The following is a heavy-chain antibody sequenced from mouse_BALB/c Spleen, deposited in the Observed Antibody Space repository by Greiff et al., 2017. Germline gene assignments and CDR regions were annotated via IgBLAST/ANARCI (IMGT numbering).Heavy chain of an antibody. CDR3: ARDLLWWYAMDY. CDR2: ISYSGST. Sequence: EVQGVESGPGLVKPSQSLSLTCTVTGYSITSDYAWNWIRQFPGNKLEWMGYISYSGSTSYNPSLKSRISITRDTSKNQFFLQLNSVTTEDTATYYCARDLLWWYAMDYWGQGTSVTVSS. D-gene: IGHD1-1*02. V-gene: IGHV3-2*02. J-gene: IGHJ4*01. CDR1: GYSITSDYA.